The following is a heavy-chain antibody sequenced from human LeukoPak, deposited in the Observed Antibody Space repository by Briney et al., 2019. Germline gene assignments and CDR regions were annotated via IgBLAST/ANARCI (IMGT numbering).Heavy chain of an antibody. D-gene: IGHD2-8*02. Sequence: SQTLSLTCAISGDSVSGNSVTWNWIRQSPSRGLEWLGRTYYMSEWCTTYAASVKSRITITPDTFKNQFSLQLKSVTPEDTAVYFCAREQSWTTGFDIWGQGTMVTVSS. J-gene: IGHJ3*02. V-gene: IGHV6-1*01. CDR1: GDSVSGNSVT. CDR3: AREQSWTTGFDI. CDR2: TYYMSEWCT.